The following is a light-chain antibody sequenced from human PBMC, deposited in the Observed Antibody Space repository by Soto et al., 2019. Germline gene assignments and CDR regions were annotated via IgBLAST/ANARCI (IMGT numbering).Light chain of an antibody. V-gene: IGKV3-20*01. CDR1: QSVSSSY. CDR3: QQYGSSPPIT. CDR2: GAS. J-gene: IGKJ5*01. Sequence: EIVLTQSPATLSLSPGARATLSCRARQSVSSSYLAWSQQKPGQAPRLLIYGASSRATGIPDRFSGSGSGTDFTLTISRLEPEDFAVYYCQQYGSSPPITFGQGTRLEIK.